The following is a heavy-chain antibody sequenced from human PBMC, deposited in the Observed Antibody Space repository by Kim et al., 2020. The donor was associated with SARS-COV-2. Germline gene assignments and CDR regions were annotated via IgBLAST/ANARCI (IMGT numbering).Heavy chain of an antibody. V-gene: IGHV4-39*01. D-gene: IGHD3-22*01. Sequence: SRVTISVDTSKNQFSLKLSSVTAADTAVDYCARHTDYYDSSGYSHYFDYWGQGTLVTVSS. CDR3: ARHTDYYDSSGYSHYFDY. J-gene: IGHJ4*02.